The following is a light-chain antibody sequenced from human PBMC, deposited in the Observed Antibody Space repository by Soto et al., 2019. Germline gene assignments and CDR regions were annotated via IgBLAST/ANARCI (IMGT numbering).Light chain of an antibody. Sequence: QSALTQPASVSGSPGQSITISCTGTSSDVGGYNYVSWYQQHPGKAPKLMIYDVNNRPSGVSNRFSGSESGNTASLTISGLQAEYEAEDNCISYTSSSAYVFGTGTKLTVL. CDR2: DVN. V-gene: IGLV2-14*03. J-gene: IGLJ1*01. CDR3: ISYTSSSAYV. CDR1: SSDVGGYNY.